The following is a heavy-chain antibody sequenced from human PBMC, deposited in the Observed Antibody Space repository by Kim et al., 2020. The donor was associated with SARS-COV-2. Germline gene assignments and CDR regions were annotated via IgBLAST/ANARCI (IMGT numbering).Heavy chain of an antibody. V-gene: IGHV5-51*01. CDR1: IDTFTRDR. D-gene: IGHD6-19*01. CDR3: ARHLVRAGTPPLDDDFYGIDV. CDR2: MNPGGSDS. J-gene: IGHJ6*02. Sequence: GESLKISCKAFIDTFTRDRIGWVRQLPGNGLQWMGVMNPGGSDSRYSPSFQGHVTFSADKSIATAYLQWSSLRASDSGMYYCARHLVRAGTPPLDDDFYGIDVWGQGTTVTVSS.